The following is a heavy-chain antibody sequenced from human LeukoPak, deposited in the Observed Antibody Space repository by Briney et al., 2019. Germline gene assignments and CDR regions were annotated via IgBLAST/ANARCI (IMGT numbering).Heavy chain of an antibody. CDR2: ISYDGSNK. Sequence: GGSLRLSCAASGFTFSSYAMHWVRQAPGKGLEWVAVISYDGSNKYYADSVKGRFTISRDNSKNTLYLQMNSLRAEDTAVYYCAREDFDYWGQGTLVTVSS. J-gene: IGHJ4*02. CDR3: AREDFDY. V-gene: IGHV3-30-3*01. CDR1: GFTFSSYA.